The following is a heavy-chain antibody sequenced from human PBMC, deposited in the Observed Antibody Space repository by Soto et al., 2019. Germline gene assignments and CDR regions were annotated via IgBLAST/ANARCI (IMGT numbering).Heavy chain of an antibody. D-gene: IGHD5-18*01. CDR1: GFTFSSYG. CDR3: ARDPYTAMADYDAFDI. J-gene: IGHJ3*02. Sequence: PGGSLRLSCAASGFTFSSYGMHWVRQAPGKGLEWVAVIWYDGSNKYYADSVKGRFTISRDNSKNTLYLQMNSLRAEDTAVYYCARDPYTAMADYDAFDIWGQGTMVTVSS. V-gene: IGHV3-33*01. CDR2: IWYDGSNK.